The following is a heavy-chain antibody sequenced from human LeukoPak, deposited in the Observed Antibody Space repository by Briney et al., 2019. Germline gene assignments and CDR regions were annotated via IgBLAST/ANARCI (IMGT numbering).Heavy chain of an antibody. V-gene: IGHV4-59*01. D-gene: IGHD3-3*01. CDR1: GGSFSGYY. J-gene: IGHJ5*01. CDR3: ARGRNLEWFDY. CDR2: IYYSGST. Sequence: PSETLSLTCAVYGGSFSGYYWSWIRQPPGKGLDWIGYIYYSGSTNYNPSLKSRVTISVDTSKNQFSLKLNSVTAADTAVYYCARGRNLEWFDYWGQGTLVTVSS.